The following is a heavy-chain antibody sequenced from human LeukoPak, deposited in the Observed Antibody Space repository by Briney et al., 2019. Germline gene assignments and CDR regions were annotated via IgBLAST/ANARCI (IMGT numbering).Heavy chain of an antibody. V-gene: IGHV4-30-2*01. J-gene: IGHJ4*02. Sequence: SETLSLTCAVSGGSISSGDYSWTWIRQPPGKGLKWIGYIYPSGSTYYNPSLQSRVTISVDRSKNQFSLRLSSVTAADTAVYFCARATNGGYSYIFDYWGQGTLVTVSS. CDR2: IYPSGST. CDR1: GGSISSGDYS. CDR3: ARATNGGYSYIFDY. D-gene: IGHD5-18*01.